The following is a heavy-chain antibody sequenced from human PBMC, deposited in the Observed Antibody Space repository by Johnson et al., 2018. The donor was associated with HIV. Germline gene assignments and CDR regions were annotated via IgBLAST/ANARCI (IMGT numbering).Heavy chain of an antibody. J-gene: IGHJ3*02. D-gene: IGHD1-26*01. Sequence: VQLVESGGGVVQPGGSLRLSCAASGFTFSSYGMHWVRQAPGKGLEWVAFIRYDGSNKYYADSVKGRFTISRDNSKNTLYLQMNSLRAGDTAVYYCARYGISFVGATTVKWAFDIWGQGTMVTVSS. CDR1: GFTFSSYG. V-gene: IGHV3-30*02. CDR3: ARYGISFVGATTVKWAFDI. CDR2: IRYDGSNK.